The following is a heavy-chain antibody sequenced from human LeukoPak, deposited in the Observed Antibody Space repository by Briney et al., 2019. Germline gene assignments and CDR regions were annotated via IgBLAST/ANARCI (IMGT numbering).Heavy chain of an antibody. CDR3: ARRGMAAAGQFYFDN. V-gene: IGHV3-23*01. J-gene: IGHJ4*02. D-gene: IGHD6-13*01. Sequence: GGSLRLSCAASGFTFSNYAMRWVRQAPGKGLEWVSGISGSGDSTYYADSVKGRFTISRDNSKDTLYLQMNSLRGEDTAVYHCARRGMAAAGQFYFDNWGQGTLVTVSS. CDR2: ISGSGDST. CDR1: GFTFSNYA.